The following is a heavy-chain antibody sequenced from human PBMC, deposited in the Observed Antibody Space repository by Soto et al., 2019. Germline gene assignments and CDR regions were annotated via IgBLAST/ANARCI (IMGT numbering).Heavy chain of an antibody. D-gene: IGHD6-19*01. Sequence: QVQLVQSGAEVKKPGASVKVSCKASGYTFTSYAMHWVRQAPGQRLEWMGWINAGNGNTKYSQKFQGRVTITRDTSAGTAYMELSSLRSADTAVYYCARAVAVAGTGGWFDPWGQGTLVTVSS. V-gene: IGHV1-3*01. J-gene: IGHJ5*02. CDR1: GYTFTSYA. CDR2: INAGNGNT. CDR3: ARAVAVAGTGGWFDP.